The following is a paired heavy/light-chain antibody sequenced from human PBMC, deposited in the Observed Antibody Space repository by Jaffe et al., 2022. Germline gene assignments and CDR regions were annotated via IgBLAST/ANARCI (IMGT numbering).Heavy chain of an antibody. CDR3: AGAMITFGGVIVTENAFDI. V-gene: IGHV4-61*02. J-gene: IGHJ3*02. CDR1: GGSISSGSYY. CDR2: IYTSGST. Sequence: QVQLQESGPGLVKPSQTLSLTCTVSGGSISSGSYYWSWIRQPAGKGLEWIGRIYTSGSTNYNPSLKSRVTISVDTSKNQFSLKLSSVTAADTAVYYCAGAMITFGGVIVTENAFDIWGQGTMVTVSS. D-gene: IGHD3-16*02.
Light chain of an antibody. CDR1: SSDVGSYNL. V-gene: IGLV2-23*03. CDR2: EGS. CDR3: CSYAGSSTFGHYV. J-gene: IGLJ1*01. Sequence: QSALTQPASVSGSPGQSITISCTGTSSDVGSYNLVSWYQQHPGKAPKLMIYEGSKRPSGVSNRFSGSKSGNTASLTISGLQAEDEADYYCCSYAGSSTFGHYVFGTGTKVTVL.